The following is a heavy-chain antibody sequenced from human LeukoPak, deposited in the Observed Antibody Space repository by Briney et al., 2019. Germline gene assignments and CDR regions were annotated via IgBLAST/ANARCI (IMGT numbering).Heavy chain of an antibody. CDR1: GFTFSTYT. Sequence: GGSLRLSCAASGFTFSTYTMNWVRQAPGKGLEWVSSISGSSSYIYYADSVKGRFTICRDNAKNSLYLQMNSLRSEDTAVYYCATDAARHTDAFDIWGQGTMVTVSS. J-gene: IGHJ3*02. D-gene: IGHD2-15*01. CDR2: ISGSSSYI. V-gene: IGHV3-21*04. CDR3: ATDAARHTDAFDI.